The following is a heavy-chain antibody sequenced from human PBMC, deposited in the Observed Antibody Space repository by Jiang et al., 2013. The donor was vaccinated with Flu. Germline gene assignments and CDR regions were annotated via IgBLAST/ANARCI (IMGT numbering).Heavy chain of an antibody. CDR3: ARSWMQLWTPDFDY. CDR2: IKPSTGDT. J-gene: IGHJ4*02. CDR1: GYTFTGHY. V-gene: IGHV1-2*02. Sequence: GAEVKKPGASVKVSCEASGYTFTGHYLHWVRQAPGQGLEWMGWIKPSTGDTNYAQNFQGRVTMTRDTSISTAYMELSRLRSDDTAIYYCARSWMQLWTPDFDYWGQGTLVTVSS. D-gene: IGHD5-18*01.